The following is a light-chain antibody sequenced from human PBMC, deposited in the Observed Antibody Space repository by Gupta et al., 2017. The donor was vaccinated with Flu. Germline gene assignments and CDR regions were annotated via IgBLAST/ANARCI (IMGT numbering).Light chain of an antibody. V-gene: IGKV1-33*01. CDR3: QQDDNLPS. Sequence: DIQMTQSPSSLSASVGDRVTITCQASQDISNYLNWYQQKPGKAPKLLIYDASNWETGVPSRFSGSGSGTDFTFTSSSLQPEDIATYYCQQDDNLPSFGHGTKVDIK. CDR2: DAS. J-gene: IGKJ3*01. CDR1: QDISNY.